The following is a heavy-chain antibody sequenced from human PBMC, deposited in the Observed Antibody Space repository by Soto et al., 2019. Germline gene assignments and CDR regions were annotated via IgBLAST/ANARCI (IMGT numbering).Heavy chain of an antibody. Sequence: GSLRLSCAASGFTFSSYGMHWVRQAPGKGLEWVAVIWYDGSNKYYADSVKGRFTISRDNSKNTLYLQMNSLRAEDTAVYYCAREPENYYDSSGPAYWGQGTLVTVSS. D-gene: IGHD3-22*01. V-gene: IGHV3-33*01. J-gene: IGHJ4*02. CDR1: GFTFSSYG. CDR3: AREPENYYDSSGPAY. CDR2: IWYDGSNK.